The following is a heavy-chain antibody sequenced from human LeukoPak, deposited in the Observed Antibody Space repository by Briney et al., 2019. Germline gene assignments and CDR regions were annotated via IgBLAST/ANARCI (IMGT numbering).Heavy chain of an antibody. CDR1: GFTFGDYE. J-gene: IGHJ6*03. CDR3: ARAGGLWFGDAMVMDV. CDR2: IYSGGST. D-gene: IGHD3-10*01. Sequence: GGSLRLSCAASGFTFGDYEMNWVRQAPGKGLEWVSVIYSGGSTYYADSVKGRFTISRHNSKNTLYLQMNSLRSEDTAVYYCARAGGLWFGDAMVMDVWGKGTTVTVSS. V-gene: IGHV3-53*04.